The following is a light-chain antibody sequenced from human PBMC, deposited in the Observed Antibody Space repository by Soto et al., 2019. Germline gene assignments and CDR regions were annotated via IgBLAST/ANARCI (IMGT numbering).Light chain of an antibody. CDR2: DVS. V-gene: IGLV2-14*01. Sequence: QSALTQPASLSGSPGQSITISCTGTSSDVGGYNSVSWYQQHPGKAPKLMIYDVSNRPSGVSNRFSGSKSGNTASLTISGFQAEDEADYYCSSYTSRSTVVFGGGTKLTVL. J-gene: IGLJ2*01. CDR3: SSYTSRSTVV. CDR1: SSDVGGYNS.